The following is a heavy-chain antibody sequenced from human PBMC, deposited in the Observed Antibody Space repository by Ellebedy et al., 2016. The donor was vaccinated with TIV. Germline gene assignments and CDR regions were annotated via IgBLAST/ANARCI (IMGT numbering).Heavy chain of an antibody. CDR3: AQNSYGDYSSGSFDY. D-gene: IGHD4-17*01. CDR1: GFSLSTSGVG. V-gene: IGHV2-5*01. CDR2: IYWNDDK. J-gene: IGHJ4*02. Sequence: SGPTLVKPTQTLTLTCTFSGFSLSTSGVGVGWIRQPPGKALEWLALIYWNDDKRYSPSLKSRLTISKDTSKNQEVLTMTNMDHVDTATYYCAQNSYGDYSSGSFDYWGQGTLVTVSS.